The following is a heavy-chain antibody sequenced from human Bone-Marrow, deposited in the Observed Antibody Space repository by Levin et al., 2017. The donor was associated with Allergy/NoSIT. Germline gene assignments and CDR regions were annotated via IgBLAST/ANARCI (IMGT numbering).Heavy chain of an antibody. D-gene: IGHD3-22*01. Sequence: GGSLRLSCAASGLTVSSNYMSWVRQAQGKGLEWVSIIYTSGSTYYADSVKGRFTISRDNSKNTLYLQMNSLRAEDTAVYYCARSVSGYISTGNWGQGTLVTVSS. CDR3: ARSVSGYISTGN. CDR1: GLTVSSNY. V-gene: IGHV3-53*01. CDR2: IYTSGST. J-gene: IGHJ4*02.